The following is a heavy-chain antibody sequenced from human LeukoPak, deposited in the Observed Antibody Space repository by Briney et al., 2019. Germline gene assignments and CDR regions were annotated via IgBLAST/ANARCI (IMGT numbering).Heavy chain of an antibody. CDR1: GFTFGDYA. CDR3: ARPVVPAASLFDP. J-gene: IGHJ5*02. V-gene: IGHV3-49*03. Sequence: GGSLRLSCTASGFTFGDYAMSWFRQAPGKGLEWVGFIRSKAYGGTTEYAASVKGRFTISRDDSKSIAYLQMNSLKTEDTAVYYCARPVVPAASLFDPWGQGTLVTVSS. D-gene: IGHD2-2*01. CDR2: IRSKAYGGTT.